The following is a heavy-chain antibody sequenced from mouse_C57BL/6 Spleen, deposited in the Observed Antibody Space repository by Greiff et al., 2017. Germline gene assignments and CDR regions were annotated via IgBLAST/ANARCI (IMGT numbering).Heavy chain of an antibody. V-gene: IGHV1-53*01. CDR3: ARGYYGSRRPLPY. CDR2: INPSNGGT. D-gene: IGHD1-1*01. J-gene: IGHJ3*01. CDR1: GYTFTSYW. Sequence: QVHVKQPGTELVKPGASVKLSCKASGYTFTSYWMHWVKQRPGQGLEWIGNINPSNGGTNYNEKFKSKATLTVDKSSSTAYMQLSSLTSEDSAVYYCARGYYGSRRPLPYWGQGTLVTVSA.